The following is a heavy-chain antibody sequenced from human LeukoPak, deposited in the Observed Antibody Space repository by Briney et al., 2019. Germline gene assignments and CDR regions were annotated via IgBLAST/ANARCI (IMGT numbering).Heavy chain of an antibody. CDR1: GFTFSTYT. J-gene: IGHJ4*02. CDR3: AIDPNWGIHY. V-gene: IGHV3-23*01. Sequence: GGSLRLSCAASGFTFSTYTMYWVRQPPGKELEWVSIIGGSGGDLHYADSVKGRFTISRDNSKNALYLQMNILRVEDTAIYYCAIDPNWGIHYWGQGVLVTVSS. CDR2: IGGSGGDL. D-gene: IGHD7-27*01.